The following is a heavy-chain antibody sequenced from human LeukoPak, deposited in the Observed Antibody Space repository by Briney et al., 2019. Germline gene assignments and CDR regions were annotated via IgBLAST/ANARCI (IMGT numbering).Heavy chain of an antibody. D-gene: IGHD3-22*01. Sequence: SETLSLTCTVSGGSISSSRYYWGWIRQPPGKGLECIGGIYYTGSTYYNPSLKSRVTISVDTSKSQFSLKLSSVTAADTAVYYRARQTSIYSDSSGFYNYWGQGILVTVSS. CDR1: GGSISSSRYY. CDR3: ARQTSIYSDSSGFYNY. V-gene: IGHV4-39*01. CDR2: IYYTGST. J-gene: IGHJ4*02.